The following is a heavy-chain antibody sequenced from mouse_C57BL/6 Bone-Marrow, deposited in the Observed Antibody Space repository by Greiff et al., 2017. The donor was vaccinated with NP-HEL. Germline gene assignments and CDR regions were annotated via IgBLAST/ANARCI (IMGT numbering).Heavy chain of an antibody. V-gene: IGHV1-81*01. CDR1: GYTFTSYG. D-gene: IGHD3-2*02. CDR3: AREGRQLRLRGAY. Sequence: VQLQQSGAELARPGASVKLSCKASGYTFTSYGISWVKQRTGQGLEWIGEIYPRSGNTYYNEKFKGKATLTADKSSSTAYMELRSLTSEDSAVYFCAREGRQLRLRGAYWGQGTLVTVSA. CDR2: IYPRSGNT. J-gene: IGHJ3*01.